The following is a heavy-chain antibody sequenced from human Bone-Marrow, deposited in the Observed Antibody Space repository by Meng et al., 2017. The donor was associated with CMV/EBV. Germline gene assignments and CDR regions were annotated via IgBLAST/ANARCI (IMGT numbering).Heavy chain of an antibody. CDR3: ARGKYQLLYRAWFDP. Sequence: GSGGSISSCYWSWNRQPPGKGLEWIGEINHSGSTNYNPSLKSRVTISVDTSKNQFSLKLSSVTAADTAVYYCARGKYQLLYRAWFDPWGQGTLVTVSS. D-gene: IGHD2-2*02. J-gene: IGHJ5*02. V-gene: IGHV4-34*01. CDR1: GGSISSCY. CDR2: INHSGST.